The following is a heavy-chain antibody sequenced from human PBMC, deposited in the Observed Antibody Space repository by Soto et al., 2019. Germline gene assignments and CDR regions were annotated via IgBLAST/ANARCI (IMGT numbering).Heavy chain of an antibody. V-gene: IGHV4-59*01. J-gene: IGHJ4*02. Sequence: PWETLSLTCTVSGGSISSYYWSWIRQPPGKGLEWIGYIYYSGSTNYNPSLKSRVTISVDTSKNQFSLKLSSVTAADTAVYYCARGDDSSVYFDYWGQGTLVTVS. CDR1: GGSISSYY. CDR2: IYYSGST. D-gene: IGHD3-22*01. CDR3: ARGDDSSVYFDY.